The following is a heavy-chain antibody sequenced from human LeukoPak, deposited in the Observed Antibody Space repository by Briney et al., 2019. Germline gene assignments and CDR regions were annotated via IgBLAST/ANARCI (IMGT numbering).Heavy chain of an antibody. CDR1: GDSISSSSSY. Sequence: SETLSFTCTVSGDSISSSSSYWGWIRQPPGKGLEWIGSIYYSGNTYYNTSLKSRVTISVDTSKNQFSLKLSSVTAADTAVYYCARLLAATPTKPLNWFDPWGQGTLVTVSS. CDR2: IYYSGNT. J-gene: IGHJ5*02. D-gene: IGHD2-15*01. CDR3: ARLLAATPTKPLNWFDP. V-gene: IGHV4-39*01.